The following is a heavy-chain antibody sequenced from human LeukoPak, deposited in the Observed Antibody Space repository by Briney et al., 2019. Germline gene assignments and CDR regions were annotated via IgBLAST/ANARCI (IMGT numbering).Heavy chain of an antibody. CDR2: IKQDGSDK. V-gene: IGHV3-7*01. CDR3: ARERTSLFDY. J-gene: IGHJ4*02. Sequence: PGGSLRLSCAASGFTFTSYWMSWVRQSPGKGLEWVANIKQDGSDKYYLDSVKGRFTISRDSAKNSLYLQMNSLRAEDTAVYYCARERTSLFDYWGQGTLVTVSS. CDR1: GFTFTSYW. D-gene: IGHD1-7*01.